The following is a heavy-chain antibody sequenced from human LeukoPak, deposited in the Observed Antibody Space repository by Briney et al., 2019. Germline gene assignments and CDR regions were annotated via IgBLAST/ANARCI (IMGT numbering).Heavy chain of an antibody. J-gene: IGHJ1*01. V-gene: IGHV4-59*12. D-gene: IGHD2-2*01. CDR1: GGSISSYY. CDR3: ASEGFLVVPAAHSEYFQH. Sequence: SETLSLTCTVSGGSISSYYWSWIRQTPGKGLEWIGYIYDSGSTNYNPSLKSRVTISVDTSKNQFSLKLSSVTAADTAVYYCASEGFLVVPAAHSEYFQHWGQGTLVTVSS. CDR2: IYDSGST.